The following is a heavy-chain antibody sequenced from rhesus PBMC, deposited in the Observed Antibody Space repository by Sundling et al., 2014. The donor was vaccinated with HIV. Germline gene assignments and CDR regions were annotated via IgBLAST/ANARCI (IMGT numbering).Heavy chain of an antibody. D-gene: IGHD3-3*01. J-gene: IGHJ6*01. CDR1: GASITSNY. Sequence: QVQLQESGPGLVKPSETLPLTCAVSGASITSNYWHWVRQAPGKGLEWIGRILGSGGSTDYNPSLKSRVTISMDTSKNQFSLKLTSVTAADTALYYCAREYYNFWPVYRGGYYALDSWGQGVVVTVSS. CDR3: AREYYNFWPVYRGGYYALDS. V-gene: IGHV4S2*01. CDR2: ILGSGGST.